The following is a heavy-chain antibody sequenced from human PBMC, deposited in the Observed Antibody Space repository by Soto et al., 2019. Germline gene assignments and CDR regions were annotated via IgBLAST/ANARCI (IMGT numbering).Heavy chain of an antibody. Sequence: EVQLLESGGGLVQPGGSLRLSCAASGFTFSSYAMSWVRQAPGKGLEWVSAISGSGGSTYYADSVKGRFTISRDNSKNTLYLQMNSLRAEDTAVYYCAKDRGLGFGVVEYYFDYWGQGTLVTVSS. D-gene: IGHD3-3*01. CDR2: ISGSGGST. CDR3: AKDRGLGFGVVEYYFDY. J-gene: IGHJ4*02. CDR1: GFTFSSYA. V-gene: IGHV3-23*01.